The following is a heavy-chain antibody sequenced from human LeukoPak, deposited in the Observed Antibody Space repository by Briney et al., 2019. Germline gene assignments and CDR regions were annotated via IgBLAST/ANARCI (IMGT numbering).Heavy chain of an antibody. CDR3: AKGYGQRLVNNWFDP. CDR1: GFTFSSFW. D-gene: IGHD6-13*01. J-gene: IGHJ5*02. V-gene: IGHV3-30*18. CDR2: ISFDGSNK. Sequence: GGSLRLSCVASGFTFSSFWMSWVRQAPGKGLEWVAVISFDGSNKYYADSVKGRFTISRDNSKNTLYLQMNSLRVEDTAVYYCAKGYGQRLVNNWFDPWGQGTLVTVSS.